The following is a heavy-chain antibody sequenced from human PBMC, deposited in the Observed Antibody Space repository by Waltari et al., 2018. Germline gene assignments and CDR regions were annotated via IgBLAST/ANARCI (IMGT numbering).Heavy chain of an antibody. D-gene: IGHD5-12*01. CDR3: AREFEATMGSYYYYYMDV. CDR1: GGSISSYY. J-gene: IGHJ6*03. CDR2: IYTSGST. V-gene: IGHV4-4*07. Sequence: QVQLQESGPGLVKPSETLSLTCTVSGGSISSYYWSWIRQPAGKGLEWIGRIYTSGSTNHHPPLKSRVTMSVDTSKNQFSLKLSSVTAADTAVYYCAREFEATMGSYYYYYMDVWGKGTTVTVSS.